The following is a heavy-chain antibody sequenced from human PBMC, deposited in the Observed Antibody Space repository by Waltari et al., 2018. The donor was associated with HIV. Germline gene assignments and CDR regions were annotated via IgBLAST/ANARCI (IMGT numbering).Heavy chain of an antibody. D-gene: IGHD2-15*01. V-gene: IGHV4-59*01. CDR2: IYYSGST. CDR3: ASKVGVVHS. Sequence: QVQLQESGPGLVKPSETLSLTCTVSGGSISSYYWSWIRQPPGKGLEWIGYIYYSGSTTYNPVLKSRVTISVDTSKNQFALKLSSVTAADTAVYYCASKVGVVHSWGQGTLVTVSS. J-gene: IGHJ4*02. CDR1: GGSISSYY.